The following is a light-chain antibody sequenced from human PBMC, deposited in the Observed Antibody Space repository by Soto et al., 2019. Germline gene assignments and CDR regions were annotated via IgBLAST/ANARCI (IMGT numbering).Light chain of an antibody. V-gene: IGKV3-20*01. CDR2: GAS. Sequence: EIVLTQSPGTLSLSPGERATLSCRASKSVRSSYLAWYQQKPGQAPRLLISGASSRATGIPDRCSGSGSGRDFTLTISSLDPEEFAVDDDPQYCSWGFTFGPATKVDIK. CDR1: KSVRSSY. CDR3: PQYCSWGFT. J-gene: IGKJ3*01.